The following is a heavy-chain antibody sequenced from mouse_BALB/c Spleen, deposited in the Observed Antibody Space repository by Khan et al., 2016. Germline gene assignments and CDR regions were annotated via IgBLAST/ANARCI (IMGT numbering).Heavy chain of an antibody. D-gene: IGHD2-10*02. Sequence: EVELVESGGGLVRPGGSLKLSCAASGFSFSDYYMYWVRQTPEKRLEWVATISDGGSYTYYSDSVKGRFTISIDNAKITLYLPMSSLKAEDPALYWCARRYGNDGYFDVWGAGTTVTVSA. CDR1: GFSFSDYY. V-gene: IGHV5-4*02. CDR2: ISDGGSYT. CDR3: ARRYGNDGYFDV. J-gene: IGHJ1*01.